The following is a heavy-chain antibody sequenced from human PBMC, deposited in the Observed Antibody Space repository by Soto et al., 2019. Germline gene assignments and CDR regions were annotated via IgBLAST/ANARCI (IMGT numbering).Heavy chain of an antibody. CDR2: IYYSGST. Sequence: SETLSLTCTVSGGSISSSSYYWGWIRQPPGKGLEWIGSIYYSGSTYYNPSLKSRVTISVDTSKNQFSLKLSSVTAADTAVYYCARHGGMRPAAAGPVGHTLMDVWGKGTTVTVSS. V-gene: IGHV4-39*01. CDR1: GGSISSSSYY. CDR3: ARHGGMRPAAAGPVGHTLMDV. D-gene: IGHD6-13*01. J-gene: IGHJ6*04.